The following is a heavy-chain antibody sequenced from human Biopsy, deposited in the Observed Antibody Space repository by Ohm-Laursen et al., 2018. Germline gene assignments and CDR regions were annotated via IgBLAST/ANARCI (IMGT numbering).Heavy chain of an antibody. CDR3: AKDLRNNNWGVEN. D-gene: IGHD7-27*01. J-gene: IGHJ4*02. CDR2: ITSGSSYI. V-gene: IGHV3-21*01. CDR1: GVTLSGYK. Sequence: SLRLSCAASGVTLSGYKMNWVRQAPGKGLEWVASITSGSSYIYYADSVKGRFTISRDNSKNTLYLQMNNLRAEDTTVFYCAKDLRNNNWGVENWGQGTLVTVSS.